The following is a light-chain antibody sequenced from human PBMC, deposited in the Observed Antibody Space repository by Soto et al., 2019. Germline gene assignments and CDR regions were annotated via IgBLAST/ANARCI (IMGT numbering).Light chain of an antibody. CDR3: SSYTRRSTSYV. Sequence: QSALTQPASVSGSPGQSITISCTGTRSDVGGYNYVSWYQQHPGKAPKLMIYEVSNRPSRVSNRFSGSKSGNTASLTISGLQAEDEADSYCSSYTRRSTSYVFGTGTKLTVL. CDR1: RSDVGGYNY. J-gene: IGLJ1*01. V-gene: IGLV2-14*01. CDR2: EVS.